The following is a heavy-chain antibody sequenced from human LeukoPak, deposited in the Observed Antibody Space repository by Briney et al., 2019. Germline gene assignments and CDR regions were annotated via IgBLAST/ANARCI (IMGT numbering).Heavy chain of an antibody. CDR2: IIPIFGTA. CDR3: ARDLYDSSGYYPNYFDY. V-gene: IGHV1-69*13. J-gene: IGHJ4*02. Sequence: SVKVSCKASGGTVSSYAISWVRQAPGQGLEWMGGIIPIFGTANYAQKFQGRVTITADESTSTAYMELSSLRSEDTAVYYCARDLYDSSGYYPNYFDYWGQRTLVTVSS. D-gene: IGHD3-22*01. CDR1: GGTVSSYA.